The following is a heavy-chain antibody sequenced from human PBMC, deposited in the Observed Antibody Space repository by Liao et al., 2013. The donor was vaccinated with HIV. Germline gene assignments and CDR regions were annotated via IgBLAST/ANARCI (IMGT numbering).Heavy chain of an antibody. J-gene: IGHJ4*02. D-gene: IGHD3-16*01. CDR1: GYSVSSGDYY. CDR3: ARTDYSARRFDY. V-gene: IGHV4-61*02. Sequence: QVLLQESGPGLVKPSQTLSLTCTVSGYSVSSGDYYWTWIRQPAGKGLEWIGGFYYSGTPYYNPSLKSRVNISVDTAKNQFSLRLSSVTAADSAVYFCARTDYSARRFDYWGQGTLVTVSS. CDR2: FYYSGTP.